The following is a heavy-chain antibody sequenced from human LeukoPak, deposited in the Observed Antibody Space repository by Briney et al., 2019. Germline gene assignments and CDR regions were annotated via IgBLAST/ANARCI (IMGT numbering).Heavy chain of an antibody. CDR1: GGSISSYY. V-gene: IGHV4-59*01. CDR2: IYYSGST. CDR3: ARGGYCSSTSCYFSSENWFDP. D-gene: IGHD2-2*03. Sequence: SETLSLTCTVSGGSISSYYWSWIRQPPGKGLEWIGYIYYSGSTNYNPSLKSRVTISVDTSKNQFSLKLSSVTAADTAVCYCARGGYCSSTSCYFSSENWFDPWGQGTLVTVSS. J-gene: IGHJ5*02.